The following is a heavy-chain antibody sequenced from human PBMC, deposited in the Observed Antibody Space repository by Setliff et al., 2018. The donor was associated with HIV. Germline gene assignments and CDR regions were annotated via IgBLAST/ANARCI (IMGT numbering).Heavy chain of an antibody. V-gene: IGHV4-31*03. CDR1: GDSINSGNYY. D-gene: IGHD3-10*01. Sequence: PSETLSLTCTVSGDSINSGNYYWSWIRQHPGKGLEWIEYIYYSGSTYYSPSLKSRVTISEDTSKNQFSLKMRSVTAADTAVYYCATSPAGEILGSRPFYFDYWGQGTLVTVSS. J-gene: IGHJ4*02. CDR2: IYYSGST. CDR3: ATSPAGEILGSRPFYFDY.